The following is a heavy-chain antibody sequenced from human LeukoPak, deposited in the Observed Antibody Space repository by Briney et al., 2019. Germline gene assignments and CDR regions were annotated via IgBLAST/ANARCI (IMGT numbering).Heavy chain of an antibody. J-gene: IGHJ6*03. D-gene: IGHD3-3*01. CDR1: VLTFSSYS. CDR2: ISSSSSDI. CDR3: AQTYYDFWSGYYATVDYYYYYMDV. Sequence: GGSLRLSCAASVLTFSSYSLNWVRQAPGKGLEWVSFISSSSSDIYYADSVKGRFTISRDNAKNSLYLQMNSLRAEDTAVYYCAQTYYDFWSGYYATVDYYYYYMDVWGKGTTVTVSS. V-gene: IGHV3-21*01.